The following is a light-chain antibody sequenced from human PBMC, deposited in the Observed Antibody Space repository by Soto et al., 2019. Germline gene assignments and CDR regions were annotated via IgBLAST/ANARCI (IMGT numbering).Light chain of an antibody. CDR1: SSNIGAGYD. V-gene: IGLV1-40*01. CDR2: GNS. Sequence: QSVLTQPPSVSGAPGQRVTISCTGSSSNIGAGYDVNWYQQVPGTAPKLLIYGNSNRPSGVPDRFSGSKSGTSASLAITGLQAEDEADYYCQSDDSSLSGIVFGGGTQLTVL. J-gene: IGLJ2*01. CDR3: QSDDSSLSGIV.